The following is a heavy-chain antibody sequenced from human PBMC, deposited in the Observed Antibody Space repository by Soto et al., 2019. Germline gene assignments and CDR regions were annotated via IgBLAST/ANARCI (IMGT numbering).Heavy chain of an antibody. Sequence: GGSLRLSCEASGFTFSVFDMHWVRQPTGKGLEWVSTIGTAGDTYYAVSVKGRFTISRDNAKNSLSLQMNSLRAGDTAVYFCARGQEVGAHFFDSWGQGTQVTVSS. CDR2: IGTAGDT. CDR1: GFTFSVFD. V-gene: IGHV3-13*01. CDR3: ARGQEVGAHFFDS. J-gene: IGHJ4*02. D-gene: IGHD2-15*01.